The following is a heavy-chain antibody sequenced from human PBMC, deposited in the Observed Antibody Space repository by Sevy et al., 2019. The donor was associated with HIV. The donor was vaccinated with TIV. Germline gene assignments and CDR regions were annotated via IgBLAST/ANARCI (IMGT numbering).Heavy chain of an antibody. J-gene: IGHJ5*02. V-gene: IGHV3-23*01. CDR1: GFTFSSYA. CDR3: AKDLHSSTGSLSRWFDP. D-gene: IGHD2-2*01. CDR2: ISGSGGST. Sequence: GGSLRLSCAASGFTFSSYAMSWVRQAPGKGLEWVSAISGSGGSTYYAHSVKGRFTISRDNSKNTLYLQMNSLRAEATAVYYCAKDLHSSTGSLSRWFDPWGQGTLVTVSS.